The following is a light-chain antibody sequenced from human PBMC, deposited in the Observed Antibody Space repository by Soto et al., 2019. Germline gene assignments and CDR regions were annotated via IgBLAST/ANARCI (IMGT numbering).Light chain of an antibody. V-gene: IGKV3-15*01. Sequence: EIMITQSPATLSVSPGERATLACRASQSLYSSLAWYQQKPGQAPRLLIYDASTRATGIPARFSGSGSGTEFTLTISSLQSEDFAVYYCQQYINWPRTFGQGTKLQIK. CDR2: DAS. J-gene: IGKJ1*01. CDR1: QSLYSS. CDR3: QQYINWPRT.